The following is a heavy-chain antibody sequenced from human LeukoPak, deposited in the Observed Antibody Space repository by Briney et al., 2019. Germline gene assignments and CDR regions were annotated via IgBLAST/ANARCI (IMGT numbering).Heavy chain of an antibody. CDR3: ASQGGAGGPFDY. CDR1: GYSFTSYW. CDR2: IDPSDSYT. V-gene: IGHV5-10-1*01. J-gene: IGHJ4*02. D-gene: IGHD3-16*01. Sequence: GESLKISCKGSGYSFTSYWISWVRQIPGKGLEWMGRIDPSDSYTNYSPSFQGHVTISADKSISTAYLQWSSLKASDTAMYYCASQGGAGGPFDYWGQGTLVTVSS.